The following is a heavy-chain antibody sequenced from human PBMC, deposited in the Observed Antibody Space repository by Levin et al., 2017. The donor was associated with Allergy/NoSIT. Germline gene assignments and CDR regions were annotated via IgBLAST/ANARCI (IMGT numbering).Heavy chain of an antibody. CDR3: ARVNAPWLVSTGAFDI. J-gene: IGHJ3*02. CDR2: ISYDGSNK. Sequence: SGGSLRLSCAASGFTFSSYAMHWVRQAPGKGLEWVAVISYDGSNKYYADSVKGRFTISRDNSKNTLYLQMNSLRAEDTAVYYCARVNAPWLVSTGAFDIWGQGTMVTVSS. CDR1: GFTFSSYA. V-gene: IGHV3-30-3*01. D-gene: IGHD6-19*01.